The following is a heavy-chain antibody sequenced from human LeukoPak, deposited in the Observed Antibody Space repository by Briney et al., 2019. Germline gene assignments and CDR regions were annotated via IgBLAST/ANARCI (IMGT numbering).Heavy chain of an antibody. Sequence: GGSLRLSCAASGFTFSSYSMNWVRQAPGKGPEWVSYISSSSSTIYYADSVKGRFTISRDNSKNTLYLQMNSLRIEDTAVYYCARDRGAYYYETGYWGQGILVTVSS. J-gene: IGHJ4*02. D-gene: IGHD3-22*01. CDR3: ARDRGAYYYETGY. CDR1: GFTFSSYS. CDR2: ISSSSSTI. V-gene: IGHV3-48*01.